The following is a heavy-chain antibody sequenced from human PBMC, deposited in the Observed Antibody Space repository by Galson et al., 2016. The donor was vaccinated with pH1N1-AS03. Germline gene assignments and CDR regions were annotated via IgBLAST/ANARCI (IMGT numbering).Heavy chain of an antibody. D-gene: IGHD3-10*01. Sequence: SLRLSCAVSGLIFGNCDMHWVRQAPGKGLEWVAVIWRDGSVKLYADSVKGRFTISRDNSNNTLFLQMSSLKASDTAIYYCARTSGSRTYPFDSWGQGALVTVSS. J-gene: IGHJ4*02. V-gene: IGHV3-33*01. CDR1: GLIFGNCD. CDR3: ARTSGSRTYPFDS. CDR2: IWRDGSVK.